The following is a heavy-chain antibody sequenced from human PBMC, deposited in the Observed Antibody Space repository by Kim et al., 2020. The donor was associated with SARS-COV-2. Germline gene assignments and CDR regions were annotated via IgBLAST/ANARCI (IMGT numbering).Heavy chain of an antibody. V-gene: IGHV3-23*01. CDR2: IKSNDNTT. Sequence: GGSLRLSCAASGFTFSAFAMSWVRQAPGKGLEWVSIIKSNDNTTHYAESVKGRFTISRDNSKNTLFLEMNSLRATDTAVYYCAKGPWSSDCPPDYWGHGTLVTVSS. D-gene: IGHD2-21*02. CDR1: GFTFSAFA. J-gene: IGHJ4*01. CDR3: AKGPWSSDCPPDY.